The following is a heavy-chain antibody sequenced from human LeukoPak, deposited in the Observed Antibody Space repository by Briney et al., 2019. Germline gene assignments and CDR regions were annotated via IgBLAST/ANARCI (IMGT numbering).Heavy chain of an antibody. V-gene: IGHV3-23*01. D-gene: IGHD6-19*01. J-gene: IGHJ4*02. CDR1: GFTFSSYA. CDR3: AKSLNIAVAGYYFDY. CDR2: ISGSGGST. Sequence: GSLRLSCAASGFTFSSYAMSWVRQAPGKGLEWVSAISGSGGSTYYADSVKGRFTISRDNSKNTLYLQMNSLRAEDTAVYYCAKSLNIAVAGYYFDYWGQGTLVTVSS.